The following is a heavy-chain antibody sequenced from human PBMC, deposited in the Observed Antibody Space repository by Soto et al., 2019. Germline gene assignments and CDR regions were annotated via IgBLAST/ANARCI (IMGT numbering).Heavy chain of an antibody. CDR3: AGGYCSSNSCNWFDP. D-gene: IGHD2-2*01. CDR1: GGSISSVGYY. CDR2: IYYSGST. V-gene: IGHV4-31*03. Sequence: SETLSLTCTVSGGSISSVGYYWSWLRQHPGKGLEGIGYIYYSGSTNYNPTLKSRVTISVYTSKNQFSLKLSSVTAADTAAYYCAGGYCSSNSCNWFDPWGQGTLVTVSS. J-gene: IGHJ5*02.